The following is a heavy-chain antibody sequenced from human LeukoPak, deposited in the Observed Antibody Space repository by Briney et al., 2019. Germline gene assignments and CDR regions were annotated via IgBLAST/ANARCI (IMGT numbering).Heavy chain of an antibody. J-gene: IGHJ4*02. D-gene: IGHD4-23*01. CDR3: VTKLPLLDY. CDR1: GFTFSSYS. CDR2: ISSSSSYK. V-gene: IGHV3-21*01. Sequence: GGSLRLSCAASGFTFSSYSMNWVRQAPGKGLEWVSSISSSSSYKYYADSVKSRFTISRDNAKNSLYLQMNSLRAEDTAVYYCVTKLPLLDYWGQGTLVTVSS.